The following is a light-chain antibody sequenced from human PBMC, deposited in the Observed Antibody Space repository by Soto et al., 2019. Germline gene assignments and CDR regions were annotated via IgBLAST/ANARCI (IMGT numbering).Light chain of an antibody. CDR1: QDIGND. CDR3: QQYNSYPIT. J-gene: IGKJ5*01. CDR2: AAS. V-gene: IGKV1-17*02. Sequence: IQRTQSPSSLSVSVTDRVTITCRASQDIGNDLGWYQQRPGEAPELLLYAASTLRSGVPSRFSGSGSGTQFTLTINNLQPDDFATYYCQQYNSYPITFGQGTRLEIK.